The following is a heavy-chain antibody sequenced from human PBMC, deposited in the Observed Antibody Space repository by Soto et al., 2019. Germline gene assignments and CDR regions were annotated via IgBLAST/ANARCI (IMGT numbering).Heavy chain of an antibody. CDR3: ARRGSGSYYYY. Sequence: EVQLLESGGGLVQPGGSLRLSCAASGFTFSSYAKRWVRQAAEKGLEWVSAISGSGGSTYYADSVKGRFTISRDNSKNTLYLQMNSLRAEDTAVDYCARRGSGSYYYYSGQGTLVTVSS. CDR2: ISGSGGST. CDR1: GFTFSSYA. V-gene: IGHV3-23*01. J-gene: IGHJ4*02. D-gene: IGHD1-26*01.